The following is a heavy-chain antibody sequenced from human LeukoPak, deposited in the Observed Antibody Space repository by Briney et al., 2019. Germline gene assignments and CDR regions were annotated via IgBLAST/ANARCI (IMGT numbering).Heavy chain of an antibody. CDR3: ARVNPQRPDCSSTSCFVDAFDI. V-gene: IGHV4-39*01. D-gene: IGHD2-2*01. Sequence: SETLSLTCTVSGGSISSSSYYWGWIRQPPGKGLEWLGSIYYSGSTYYNPSLKSRVTISVDTSKNQFSLKLSSVTAADTAVYYCARVNPQRPDCSSTSCFVDAFDIWGQGTMVTVSS. J-gene: IGHJ3*02. CDR1: GGSISSSSYY. CDR2: IYYSGST.